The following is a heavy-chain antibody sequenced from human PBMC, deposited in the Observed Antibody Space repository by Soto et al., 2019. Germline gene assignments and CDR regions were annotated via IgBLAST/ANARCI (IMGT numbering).Heavy chain of an antibody. J-gene: IGHJ5*02. CDR1: GYSFTSCW. CDR2: IYPGDSDT. Sequence: GDSLKISCKGSGYSFTSCWIGWVRQMPGKGLEWMGIIYPGDSDTRYSPSFQGQVTISADKSISTAYLQWSSLKASDTAMYYCASTSMAAAGKDSNWFDPWGQGTLVTVSS. V-gene: IGHV5-51*01. D-gene: IGHD6-13*01. CDR3: ASTSMAAAGKDSNWFDP.